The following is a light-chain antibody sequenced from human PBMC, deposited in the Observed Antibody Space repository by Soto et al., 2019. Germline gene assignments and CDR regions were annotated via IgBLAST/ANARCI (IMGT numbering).Light chain of an antibody. J-gene: IGLJ2*01. CDR3: SSYTSSTTLV. V-gene: IGLV2-14*03. CDR2: DVS. Sequence: QSVLTQPASVSGSPGQSITISCTGTSSDVGGYNHVSWYQQHPGKAPQLMIYDVSNRPSGVSNRVSGSKSGNTASLTISGLQAEDEADYYCSSYTSSTTLVFGGGTKLTLL. CDR1: SSDVGGYNH.